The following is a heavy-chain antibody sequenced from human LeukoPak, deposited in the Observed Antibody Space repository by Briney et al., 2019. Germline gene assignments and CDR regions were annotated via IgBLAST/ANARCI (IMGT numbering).Heavy chain of an antibody. V-gene: IGHV4-34*01. J-gene: IGHJ6*03. CDR2: INHSGST. CDR1: GGSFSGYY. Sequence: SETLSLTCAVYGGSFSGYYWSWIRQPPGKGLEWIGEINHSGSTNYNPSLKSQVTISVDTSKNQFSLKLSSVTAADTAVYYCARGGDYYDSSGYEGAYYYYYMDVWGKGTTVTISS. D-gene: IGHD3-22*01. CDR3: ARGGDYYDSSGYEGAYYYYYMDV.